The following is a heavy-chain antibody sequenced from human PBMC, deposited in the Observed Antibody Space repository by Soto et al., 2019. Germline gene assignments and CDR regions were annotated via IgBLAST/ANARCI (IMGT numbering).Heavy chain of an antibody. V-gene: IGHV4-59*12. CDR1: CCSISSYY. CDR3: ARRIDIVPYYFDY. CDR2: IYYSGNT. D-gene: IGHD2-15*01. J-gene: IGHJ4*02. Sequence: PSETLSPTCPVPCCSISSYYWSWIPQPPGKGLEWIGEIYYSGNTNYNPSLKSRVTISVDTSKNQFSLKLSSVTAADTAVYYCARRIDIVPYYFDYWGQGTLVTVSS.